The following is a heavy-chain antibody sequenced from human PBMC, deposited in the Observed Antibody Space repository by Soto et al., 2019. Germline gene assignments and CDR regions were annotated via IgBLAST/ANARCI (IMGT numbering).Heavy chain of an antibody. CDR1: GFTFSSYG. CDR2: IWYDGSNK. Sequence: QVQLVESGGGVVQPGRSLRLSCAASGFTFSSYGMHWVRQAPGKGLEWVAVIWYDGSNKYYADSVKGRFTISRDNSKNTLYLEMNSLRAEDTAVYYCARDGFGEFGYCDYWGQGTLVSVSS. CDR3: ARDGFGEFGYCDY. V-gene: IGHV3-33*01. D-gene: IGHD3-10*01. J-gene: IGHJ4*02.